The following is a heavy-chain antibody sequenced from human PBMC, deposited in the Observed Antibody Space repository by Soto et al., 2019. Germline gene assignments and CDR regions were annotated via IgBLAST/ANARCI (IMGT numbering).Heavy chain of an antibody. CDR2: ISAGNGIT. CDR1: GYTFSNYA. Sequence: QVQLVQSGAEEKKPGASVKVSCKSSGYTFSNYAIHWVRQAPGQRLEWMGWISAGNGITKYSQNFQGRVTITRDTSASTAYMELSSLGSEDTAVYYCARDEGDSRGWYWVYWGQGTLVTVSS. J-gene: IGHJ4*02. V-gene: IGHV1-3*05. D-gene: IGHD6-19*01. CDR3: ARDEGDSRGWYWVY.